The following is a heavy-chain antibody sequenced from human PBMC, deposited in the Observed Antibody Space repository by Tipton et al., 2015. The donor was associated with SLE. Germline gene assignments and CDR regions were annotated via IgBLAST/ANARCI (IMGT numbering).Heavy chain of an antibody. D-gene: IGHD2-2*01. CDR2: IYYSGST. J-gene: IGHJ4*02. CDR3: ARGQSAVNY. V-gene: IGHV4-59*01. CDR1: GGSISSYY. Sequence: LRLSCTVSGGSISSYYWSWIRQPPGKGLEWIGYIYYSGSTNYNPSLKSRVTISVDTSKNQFSLKLSSVTAADTAVYYCARGQSAVNYWGQGTLVTVSS.